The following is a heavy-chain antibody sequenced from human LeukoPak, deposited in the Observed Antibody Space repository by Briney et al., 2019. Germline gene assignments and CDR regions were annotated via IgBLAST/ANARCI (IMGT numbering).Heavy chain of an antibody. D-gene: IGHD6-19*01. CDR3: ARITDPDYRSGWSGADY. CDR1: DGSIRSTNW. J-gene: IGHJ4*02. Sequence: SGTLSLTCAVSDGSIRSTNWWSWVRQSPKKGLEWIGRIYPTGHTHYNPSLKSRVTMSVDTSKNQFSLKMTSMTAADTAVYYCARITDPDYRSGWSGADYWGRGTQVTVSA. CDR2: IYPTGHT. V-gene: IGHV4-4*02.